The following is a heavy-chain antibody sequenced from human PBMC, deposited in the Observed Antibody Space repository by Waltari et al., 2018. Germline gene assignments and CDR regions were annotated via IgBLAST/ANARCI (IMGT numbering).Heavy chain of an antibody. CDR2: IWYDGINK. CDR1: GFTFSSYG. V-gene: IGHV3-33*01. J-gene: IGHJ4*02. D-gene: IGHD6-19*01. CDR3: ARELWLDAAPSDY. Sequence: QVQLVESGGGVVQPGRSLRLSCAASGFTFSSYGMHWVRQAPGNGLEWLAVIWYDGINKYYADSVKGRFTISRDNSKNTLYLQMNSLRAEDTAVYYCARELWLDAAPSDYWGQGTLVTVSS.